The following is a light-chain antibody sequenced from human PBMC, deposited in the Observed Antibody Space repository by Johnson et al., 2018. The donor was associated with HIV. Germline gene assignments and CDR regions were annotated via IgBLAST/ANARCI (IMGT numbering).Light chain of an antibody. CDR1: SSNIGNNY. CDR2: DNK. V-gene: IGLV1-51*01. Sequence: QLVLTQPPSVSAAPGQKVTISCSGSSSNIGNNYVSWYQHLPGTAPKLLIYDNKKRPSGISDRFSGSKSGTSVTLGITGLQPGDEADYYCGTWDSSLSVYVFGTGTKVTVL. J-gene: IGLJ1*01. CDR3: GTWDSSLSVYV.